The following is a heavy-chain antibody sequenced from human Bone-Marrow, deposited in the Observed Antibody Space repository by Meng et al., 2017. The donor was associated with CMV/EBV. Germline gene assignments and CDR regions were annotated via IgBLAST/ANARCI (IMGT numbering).Heavy chain of an antibody. CDR1: GFTFTSSA. D-gene: IGHD3-16*01. V-gene: IGHV3-23*01. CDR2: ISGSGGST. CDR3: AKNWGGWYWYFGM. J-gene: IGHJ2*01. Sequence: GESLKISCAASGFTFTSSAMSWVRQAPGKGLEWVSAISGSGGSTYYADSVKGRFTISRDNSKNTLYLQMNSLRAEDTAVYYCAKNWGGWYWYFGMWGRGSQV.